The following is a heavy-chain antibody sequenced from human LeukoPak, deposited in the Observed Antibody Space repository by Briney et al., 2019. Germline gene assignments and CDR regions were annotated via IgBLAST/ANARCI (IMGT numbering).Heavy chain of an antibody. CDR1: GGSISSGGYS. J-gene: IGHJ5*02. Sequence: PSETLSLTCAVSGGSISSGGYSWSWIRQPPGKGLEWIGYIYHSGSTYYNPSLKSRVTISVDRSKNQFSLKLSSVTAADTAVYYGARSYCGWFDPWGQGPLVTVSS. D-gene: IGHD2-21*01. V-gene: IGHV4-30-2*01. CDR2: IYHSGST. CDR3: ARSYCGWFDP.